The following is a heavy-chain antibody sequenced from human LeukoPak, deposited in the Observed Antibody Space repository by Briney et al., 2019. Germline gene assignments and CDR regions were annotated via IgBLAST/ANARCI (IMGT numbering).Heavy chain of an antibody. V-gene: IGHV4-59*01. D-gene: IGHD3-22*01. J-gene: IGHJ4*02. Sequence: SETLSLTCTVSGGSISSYYWSWIRQPPGKGLEWIGYIYSSGSTNYNSSLKSRVPISVDTSKNQFSLKLSSVTAADTAVYYCAREPYDSSGTFDYWGQGTLVTVSS. CDR1: GGSISSYY. CDR3: AREPYDSSGTFDY. CDR2: IYSSGST.